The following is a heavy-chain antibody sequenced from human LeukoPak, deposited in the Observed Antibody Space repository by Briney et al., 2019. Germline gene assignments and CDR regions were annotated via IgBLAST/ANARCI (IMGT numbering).Heavy chain of an antibody. CDR3: ARVTYYYDSSGYS. CDR2: ISSSSSYI. V-gene: IGHV3-21*01. CDR1: GFTFSSYS. J-gene: IGHJ5*02. D-gene: IGHD3-22*01. Sequence: GGSLRLSCAASGFTFSSYSMNWVRQAPGKGLEWVSSISSSSSYIYYADSVKGRFTISRDNAKNSLYLQMNSLRAEDTAVYYCARVTYYYDSSGYSWGQGTLVTVPS.